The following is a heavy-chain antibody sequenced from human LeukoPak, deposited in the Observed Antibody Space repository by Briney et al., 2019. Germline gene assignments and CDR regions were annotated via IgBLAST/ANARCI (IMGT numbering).Heavy chain of an antibody. D-gene: IGHD6-19*01. CDR1: GGSISSSSYY. Sequence: KPSETLSLTCTVSGGSISSSSYYWGWIRQPPGKGLEWIGSIYYSGSTYYNPSLKSRVTISVDTSKNQFSLKLSSVTAADTAVYYCARDNSSGWYKEIRGRWDDAFDIWGQGTMVTVSS. CDR3: ARDNSSGWYKEIRGRWDDAFDI. J-gene: IGHJ3*02. CDR2: IYYSGST. V-gene: IGHV4-39*07.